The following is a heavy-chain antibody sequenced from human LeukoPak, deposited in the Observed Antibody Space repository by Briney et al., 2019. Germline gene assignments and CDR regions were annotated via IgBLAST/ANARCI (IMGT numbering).Heavy chain of an antibody. CDR3: ARRTVRGVIKY. V-gene: IGHV4-34*01. D-gene: IGHD3-10*01. CDR1: GGSFSGYY. Sequence: SETLSFTCAVYGGSFSGYYWSWIRQPPGKGLEWIGEINHSGSTNYNPSLKSRVTISVDTSKNQFSLKLSSVTAADTAVYYCARRTVRGVIKYWDQGSLVTVSS. J-gene: IGHJ4*02. CDR2: INHSGST.